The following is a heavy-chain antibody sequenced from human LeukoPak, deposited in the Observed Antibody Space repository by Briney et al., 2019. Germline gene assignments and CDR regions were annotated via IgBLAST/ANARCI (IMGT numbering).Heavy chain of an antibody. CDR3: RGNSGWLVSDYFDY. CDR1: GFTVSSNY. J-gene: IGHJ4*02. V-gene: IGHV3-66*01. Sequence: GGSLSLSCAASGFTVSSNYMSWVRQAPRKGLGWVSVIYSGGITYYADSVKGRFTISRDNSKNTLYLQMDSLRAEDTAVFYCRGNSGWLVSDYFDYWGQGTLVTVSS. D-gene: IGHD6-19*01. CDR2: IYSGGIT.